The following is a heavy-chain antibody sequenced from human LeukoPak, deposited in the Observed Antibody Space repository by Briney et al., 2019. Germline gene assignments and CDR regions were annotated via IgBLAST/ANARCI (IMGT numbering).Heavy chain of an antibody. CDR2: MSYDGSNK. CDR1: GFTFSSYA. J-gene: IGHJ4*02. D-gene: IGHD2-2*02. CDR3: ARAYRSIPLDY. V-gene: IGHV3-30*04. Sequence: GGSLRLSCAASGFTFSSYAMHWVRQAPGKGLEWVALMSYDGSNKNYADSVKGRFTISRDNSKNTLYLQMNSLRAEDTAVYYCARAYRSIPLDYWGQGTLVTVSS.